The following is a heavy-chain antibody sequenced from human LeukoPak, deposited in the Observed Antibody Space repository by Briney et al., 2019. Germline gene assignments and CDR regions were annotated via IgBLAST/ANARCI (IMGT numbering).Heavy chain of an antibody. J-gene: IGHJ4*02. CDR2: IYHSGST. Sequence: SQTLSLTCAVSGGSISSGGYSWSWIRQPPGKGLEWIGYIYHSGSTYYNPSLKSRVTISVDRSKNQFSLKLSSVAAADTAVYYCATYYGSGSYYGRWGQGTLVTVSS. CDR1: GGSISSGGYS. D-gene: IGHD3-10*01. V-gene: IGHV4-30-2*01. CDR3: ATYYGSGSYYGR.